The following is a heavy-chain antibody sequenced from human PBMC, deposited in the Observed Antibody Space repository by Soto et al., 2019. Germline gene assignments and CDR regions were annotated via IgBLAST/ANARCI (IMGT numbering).Heavy chain of an antibody. J-gene: IGHJ4*02. Sequence: GGSLRLSCAASGFTFSSYAMSWVRQAPGKGLEWVSAISGSGGSTYYADSVKGRFTISRDNSKNTLYLQMNSLRAEDTAVYYCAKDGLELFLPYRPTSNFDYWGQGTLVTVSS. CDR1: GFTFSSYA. CDR2: ISGSGGST. V-gene: IGHV3-23*01. D-gene: IGHD1-7*01. CDR3: AKDGLELFLPYRPTSNFDY.